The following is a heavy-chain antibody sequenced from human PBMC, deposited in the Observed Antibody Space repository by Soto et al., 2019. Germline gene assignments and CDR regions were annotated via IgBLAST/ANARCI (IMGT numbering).Heavy chain of an antibody. Sequence: QVQLQESGPGLVKPSETLSLTCTVSGGSITSYYWSWIRQPPGKGLEWTGYIYFSGSANSNPSLKSRVTRSVDTSKNQFSLKLSSVTAADTAVYYCARRYSGYGDYWGQGTLVTVSS. J-gene: IGHJ4*02. CDR3: ARRYSGYGDY. V-gene: IGHV4-59*08. CDR2: IYFSGSA. CDR1: GGSITSYY. D-gene: IGHD5-12*01.